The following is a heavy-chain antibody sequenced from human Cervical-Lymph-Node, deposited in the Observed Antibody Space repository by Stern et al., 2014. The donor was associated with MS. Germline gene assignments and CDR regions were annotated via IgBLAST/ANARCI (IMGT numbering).Heavy chain of an antibody. D-gene: IGHD6-19*01. J-gene: IGHJ4*02. CDR1: GFTFSSYA. CDR2: IIVSDGST. V-gene: IGHV3-23*04. CDR3: AKVYGSGPFDY. Sequence: EVQLVESGGNLVQPGGSLRLSCAASGFTFSSYAMSWVRQAPGQGLEWFSVIIVSDGSTFYAYPVKGRFTISRDNSKNTLFLQMNSLRAEDTAVYYCAKVYGSGPFDYWGQGTLVTVSS.